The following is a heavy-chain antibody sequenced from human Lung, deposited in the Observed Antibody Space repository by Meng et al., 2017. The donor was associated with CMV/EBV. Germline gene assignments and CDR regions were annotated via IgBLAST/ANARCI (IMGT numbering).Heavy chain of an antibody. V-gene: IGHV1-2*02. CDR3: ARRGLYGDWFDP. Sequence: ASVXVSCKASGYTFSGYYIQWVRQAPGQGLEWMGWINPNSGGTNYAQIFQGRVTMTGDMSITTAYMELSRLRSDDTAVYYCARRGLYGDWFDPWGQGTLVTVSS. CDR2: INPNSGGT. J-gene: IGHJ5*02. D-gene: IGHD2-8*01. CDR1: GYTFSGYY.